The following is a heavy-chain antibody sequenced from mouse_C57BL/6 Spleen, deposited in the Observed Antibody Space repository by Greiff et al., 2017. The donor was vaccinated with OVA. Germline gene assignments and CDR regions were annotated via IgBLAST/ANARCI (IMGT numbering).Heavy chain of an antibody. J-gene: IGHJ3*01. CDR1: GYSITSGYY. V-gene: IGHV3-6*01. CDR3: ARDGSTVVAPN. Sequence: DVKLQESGPGLVKPSQSLSLTCSVTGYSITSGYYWNWIRQFPGNKLEWMGYISYDGSNNYNPSLKNRIFITRDTSKNQFFLKLNSVTTEDTATYYCARDGSTVVAPNWGQGTLVTVSA. D-gene: IGHD1-1*01. CDR2: ISYDGSN.